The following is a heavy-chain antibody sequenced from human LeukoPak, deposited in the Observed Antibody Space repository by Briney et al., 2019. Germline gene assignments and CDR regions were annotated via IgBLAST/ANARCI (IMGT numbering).Heavy chain of an antibody. CDR1: GGSISSYY. V-gene: IGHV4-4*07. Sequence: SETLSLTCTVSGGSISSYYWSWIRQPAGKGLEWIGRIYTSGSTNYNPSLKSRVTMSVDTSKNQFSLKLSSVTAADTAVYYCAREGYYDFWSGYYGNWFDPWGQGTLDTVSS. CDR2: IYTSGST. D-gene: IGHD3-3*01. CDR3: AREGYYDFWSGYYGNWFDP. J-gene: IGHJ5*02.